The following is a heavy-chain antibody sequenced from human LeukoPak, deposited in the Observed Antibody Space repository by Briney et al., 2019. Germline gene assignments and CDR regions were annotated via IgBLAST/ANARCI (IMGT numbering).Heavy chain of an antibody. Sequence: PSETLSLTCTVSGGSISRYYWSWIRQPPGKGLEWIGYFYYIGSTYYNPSLKSRVTISADTSKNQFSLKLNSVTAADTAVYYCAINSLGDSRGYDYWGQGTLVTVSS. CDR1: GGSISRYY. D-gene: IGHD3-22*01. CDR2: FYYIGST. V-gene: IGHV4-59*08. J-gene: IGHJ4*02. CDR3: AINSLGDSRGYDY.